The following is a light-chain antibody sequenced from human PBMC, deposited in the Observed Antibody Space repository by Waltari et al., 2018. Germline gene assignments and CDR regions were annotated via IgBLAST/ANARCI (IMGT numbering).Light chain of an antibody. CDR3: QQGYSYPIS. V-gene: IGKV1-39*01. CDR2: RAS. Sequence: DIQMTQSPSSLSASVGGTVTITCQASQDIDSNLNWYQQRPGKAPKLLISRASSLRGEIPSRFSGSGSGTDFTLTINSLQPEDFATYYCQQGYSYPISFGGGTKVEIK. J-gene: IGKJ4*01. CDR1: QDIDSN.